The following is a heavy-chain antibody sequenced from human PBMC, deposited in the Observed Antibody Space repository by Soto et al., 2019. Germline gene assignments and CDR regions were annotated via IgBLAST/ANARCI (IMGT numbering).Heavy chain of an antibody. Sequence: QVQLVQSGAEVKKPGASVKVSRKATGYTFTSYGISWVRQAPGQGLEWMGWISAYNGNTNYAQKLQGRVTMTTDTSTSTAYMELRSLRSDDTAVYYCATTDLGVRGVTPSFDYWGQGTLVTVSS. CDR3: ATTDLGVRGVTPSFDY. V-gene: IGHV1-18*01. CDR2: ISAYNGNT. D-gene: IGHD3-10*01. CDR1: GYTFTSYG. J-gene: IGHJ4*02.